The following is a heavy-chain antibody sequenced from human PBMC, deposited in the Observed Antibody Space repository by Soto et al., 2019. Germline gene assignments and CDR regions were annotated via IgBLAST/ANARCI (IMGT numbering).Heavy chain of an antibody. D-gene: IGHD3-3*01. CDR3: ARGCKYYDFWSGYPLFDY. CDR1: GGSFSGYY. J-gene: IGHJ4*02. Sequence: PSETLSLTCAVYGGSFSGYYWSWIRQPPGKGLEWIGEINHSGSTNYNPSLKSRVTISVDTSKNQFSLKLSSVTAADTAVYYCARGCKYYDFWSGYPLFDYWGQGTLVTVSS. V-gene: IGHV4-34*01. CDR2: INHSGST.